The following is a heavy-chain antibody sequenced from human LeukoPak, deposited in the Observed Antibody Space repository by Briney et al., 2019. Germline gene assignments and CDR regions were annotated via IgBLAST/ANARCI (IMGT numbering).Heavy chain of an antibody. D-gene: IGHD3-22*01. Sequence: SQTLSLTCAISGDSFSSNSAAWNWIRQSPSSGLGWLGRTYYRSKWYNDYAVSVKSRITINPDTSKNQFSLQLNSVTPEDTAVYYCARSLGYYYDSSGYSSWGQGTLVTVSS. CDR3: ARSLGYYYDSSGYSS. CDR2: TYYRSKWYN. J-gene: IGHJ4*02. V-gene: IGHV6-1*01. CDR1: GDSFSSNSAA.